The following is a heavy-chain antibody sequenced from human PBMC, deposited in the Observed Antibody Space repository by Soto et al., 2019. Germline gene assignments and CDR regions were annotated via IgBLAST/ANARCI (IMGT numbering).Heavy chain of an antibody. CDR2: IRSKANSYAT. Sequence: PGGSLRLSCAASGFTFSGSAMHWVRQASGKGLEWVGRIRSKANSYATAYAASVKGRFTISRDDSKNTAYLQMNSLKTEDTAVYYCTRHVVVGATIGRNYYYGMDVWAQGTTVTGSS. V-gene: IGHV3-73*01. J-gene: IGHJ6*02. CDR1: GFTFSGSA. D-gene: IGHD1-26*01. CDR3: TRHVVVGATIGRNYYYGMDV.